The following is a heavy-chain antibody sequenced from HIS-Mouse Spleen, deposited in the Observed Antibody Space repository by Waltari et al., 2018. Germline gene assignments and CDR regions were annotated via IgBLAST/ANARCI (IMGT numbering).Heavy chain of an antibody. D-gene: IGHD6-13*01. CDR3: AREIPYSSSWYDWYFDL. V-gene: IGHV4-39*07. J-gene: IGHJ2*01. CDR2: IYYSGST. Sequence: QLQLPESGPGLVKPSETLSLTCTGSGGSIGSSSSDWGRIRQPPGKGLEWIGSIYYSGSTYYNPSLKSRVTISVDTSKNQFSLKLSSVTAADTAVYYCAREIPYSSSWYDWYFDLWGRGTLVTVSS. CDR1: GGSIGSSSSD.